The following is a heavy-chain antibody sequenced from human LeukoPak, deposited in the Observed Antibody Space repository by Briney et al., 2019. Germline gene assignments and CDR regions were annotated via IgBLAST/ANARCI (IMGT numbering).Heavy chain of an antibody. D-gene: IGHD3-10*01. CDR2: INHSGSN. J-gene: IGHJ3*02. CDR1: GGSFSGYY. Sequence: SATLSLICGVYGGSFSGYYWSWIRQPPGKGLEWIGEINHSGSNNYNPSLKSRVTISVDTSKDQFSLKLSAVAAADTAGYYCARLMVRGVADAFDIWGQGTMVTVSS. CDR3: ARLMVRGVADAFDI. V-gene: IGHV4-34*01.